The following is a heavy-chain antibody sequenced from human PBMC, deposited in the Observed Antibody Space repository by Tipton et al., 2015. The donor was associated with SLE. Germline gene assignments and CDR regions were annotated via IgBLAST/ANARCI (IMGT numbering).Heavy chain of an antibody. CDR3: ARAGAQRVYYYGMDV. CDR2: IRYDGSNK. CDR1: GFTFSSYG. D-gene: IGHD6-25*01. J-gene: IGHJ6*02. V-gene: IGHV3-30*02. Sequence: GSLRLSCAASGFTFSSYGMHWVRHAPGKWLEWVAFIRYDGSNKYYADSVKGRFTISRDNSKNTLYLQMNSLRAEDTAVYYCARAGAQRVYYYGMDVWGQGTTVTVSS.